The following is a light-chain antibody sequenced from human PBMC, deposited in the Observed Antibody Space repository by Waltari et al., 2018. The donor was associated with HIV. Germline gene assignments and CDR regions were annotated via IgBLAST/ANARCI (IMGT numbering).Light chain of an antibody. CDR1: QDITNL. V-gene: IGKV1-33*01. Sequence: DIRMTQSPSSLSASVGDRVTITCQASQDITNLLNWYQQKPGTAPKLLIYDASTLEVGVSSRFSGSGSGTTFHFTITNLQPEDVGTFYCQQYANVPPITFGQGTRVEIK. J-gene: IGKJ5*01. CDR2: DAS. CDR3: QQYANVPPIT.